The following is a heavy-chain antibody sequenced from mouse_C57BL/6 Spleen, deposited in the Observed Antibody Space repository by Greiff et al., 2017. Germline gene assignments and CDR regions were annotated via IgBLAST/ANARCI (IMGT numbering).Heavy chain of an antibody. CDR3: ARGVVRYYAMDY. Sequence: EVKLVESGGGLVKPGGSLKLSCAASGFTFSSYAMSWVRQTPEKRLEWVATISDGGSYTYYPDNVKGRFTISRDNAKNNLYLQMSHLKSEDTAMYYCARGVVRYYAMDYWGQGTSVTVSS. CDR2: ISDGGSYT. CDR1: GFTFSSYA. D-gene: IGHD1-1*02. V-gene: IGHV5-4*03. J-gene: IGHJ4*01.